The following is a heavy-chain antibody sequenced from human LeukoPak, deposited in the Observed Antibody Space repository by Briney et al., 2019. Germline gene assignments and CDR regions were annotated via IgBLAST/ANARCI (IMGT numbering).Heavy chain of an antibody. J-gene: IGHJ4*02. V-gene: IGHV3-21*01. CDR3: ARSPSTIFGVVIED. CDR2: ISSSSSYI. Sequence: GGSLRLSCAASGFTFSSYSMNWVRQAPGKGLEWVSSISSSSSYIYYADSVKGRFTISRDNAKNSLYLQMNSLRAEDTAVYYCARSPSTIFGVVIEDWGRGTLVTVSS. CDR1: GFTFSSYS. D-gene: IGHD3-3*01.